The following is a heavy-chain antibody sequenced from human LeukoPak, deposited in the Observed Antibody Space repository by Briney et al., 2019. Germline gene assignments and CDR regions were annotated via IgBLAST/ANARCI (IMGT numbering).Heavy chain of an antibody. V-gene: IGHV1-2*02. CDR1: GYTFTGYY. CDR3: ARDLRVYHAFDI. D-gene: IGHD6-13*01. Sequence: ASVKVSCKASGYTFTGYYMHWVRQAPGQGLEWMGWINPNSGGTNYAQKFQGRVTMTRDTSISTAYMELSSLRSEDTAVYYCARDLRVYHAFDIWGQGTMVTVSS. J-gene: IGHJ3*02. CDR2: INPNSGGT.